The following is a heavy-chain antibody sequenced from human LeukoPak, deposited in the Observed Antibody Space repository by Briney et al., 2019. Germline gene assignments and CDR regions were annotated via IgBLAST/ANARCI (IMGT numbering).Heavy chain of an antibody. J-gene: IGHJ6*02. CDR3: ARDVSYSGSYYYYYGMDV. CDR2: IYYSGST. Sequence: SETLSLTCTVPGGSTSSYYWSWIRLPPGKELEWIGYIYYSGSTNCNPSLKSRVTISVDTSKNQFSLKLSSVTAADTAVYYCARDVSYSGSYYYYYGMDVWGQGTTVTVSS. V-gene: IGHV4-59*01. CDR1: GGSTSSYY. D-gene: IGHD1-26*01.